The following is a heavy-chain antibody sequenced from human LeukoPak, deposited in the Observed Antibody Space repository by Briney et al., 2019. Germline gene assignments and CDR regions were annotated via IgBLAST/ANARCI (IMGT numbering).Heavy chain of an antibody. D-gene: IGHD3-10*01. CDR1: GFSFGDYA. CDR2: IRSKGYGGTT. CDR3: TRVPSSGSYQHNYYGLDV. Sequence: PGGSLRLSCTASGFSFGDYAMSWVRQAPGKGLEWVGFIRSKGYGGTTEYAASVKGRFTISRDDSKSIAYVEMNSLKTEDTAVYYCTRVPSSGSYQHNYYGLDVWGKGTTVTVSS. J-gene: IGHJ6*04. V-gene: IGHV3-49*04.